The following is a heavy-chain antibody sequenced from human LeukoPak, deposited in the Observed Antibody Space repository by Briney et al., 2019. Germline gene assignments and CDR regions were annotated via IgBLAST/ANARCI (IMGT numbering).Heavy chain of an antibody. CDR1: GYSISSGYY. CDR3: AREGTDDGGNY. D-gene: IGHD1-1*01. CDR2: IYHSGST. J-gene: IGHJ4*02. Sequence: SETLSLTCTVSGYSISSGYYWGWIRQPPGKGLEWIGGIYHSGSTYYNPSLKSRVTISVDTSKNQFSLKLSSVTAADTAVYYCAREGTDDGGNYWGQGTLVTVSS. V-gene: IGHV4-38-2*02.